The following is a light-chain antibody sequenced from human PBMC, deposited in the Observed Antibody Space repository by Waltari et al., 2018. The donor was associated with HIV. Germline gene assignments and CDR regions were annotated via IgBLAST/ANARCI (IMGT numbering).Light chain of an antibody. Sequence: QSVLTQPPSVSAAPGQKVTISCSGSNSTIGNNYVAWYQQFPGTAPKLLIFDNTDRPSGIPDRFSGSKSGTSATLGITGLQIGDEADYYCGTWDNSLKAVVFGGGTRLTVL. J-gene: IGLJ3*02. V-gene: IGLV1-51*01. CDR1: NSTIGNNY. CDR2: DNT. CDR3: GTWDNSLKAVV.